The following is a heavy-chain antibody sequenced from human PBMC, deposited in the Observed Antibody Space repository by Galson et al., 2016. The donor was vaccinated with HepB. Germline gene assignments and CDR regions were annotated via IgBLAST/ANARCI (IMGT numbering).Heavy chain of an antibody. CDR3: ARDRGYSGYGAYNWFDP. CDR2: IWSDGSDK. J-gene: IGHJ5*02. V-gene: IGHV3-33*01. Sequence: SLRLSCAASGFTFSSYGMHWVRQAPGKGLEWVAVIWSDGSDKYYADSVKGRFTISRDNAKDSLYLQINSLRGEDTAVYYCARDRGYSGYGAYNWFDPWGQGTLVTVSS. D-gene: IGHD5-12*01. CDR1: GFTFSSYG.